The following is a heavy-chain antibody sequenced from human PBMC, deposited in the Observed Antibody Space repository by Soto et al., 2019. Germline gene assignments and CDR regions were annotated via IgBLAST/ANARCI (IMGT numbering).Heavy chain of an antibody. CDR2: INPNSGGT. V-gene: IGHV1-2*04. CDR3: ARDSQERSSRQDYYYYYMDV. D-gene: IGHD6-6*01. Sequence: ASVKVSCKASGYTFTGYYMHWVRQAPGQGLEWMGWINPNSGGTNYAQKFQGWVTMTRDTSISTAYMELSRLRSDDTAVYYCARDSQERSSRQDYYYYYMDVWGKGTTVTVSS. CDR1: GYTFTGYY. J-gene: IGHJ6*03.